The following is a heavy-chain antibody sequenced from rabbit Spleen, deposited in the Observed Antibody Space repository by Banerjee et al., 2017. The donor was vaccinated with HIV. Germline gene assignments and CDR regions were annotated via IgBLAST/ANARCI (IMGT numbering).Heavy chain of an antibody. D-gene: IGHD1-1*01. CDR1: GFSFSSAYY. J-gene: IGHJ6*01. V-gene: IGHV1S45*01. CDR2: IYVGSIGST. Sequence: QEQLEESGGDLVQPEGSLTLTCKASGFSFSSAYYMCWVRQAPGKGLEWIGCIYVGSIGSTYFASWAKGRFTISKTSATTVTLQLNSLTAADTATYFCVRGASSSGYYSLWGPGTLVTVS. CDR3: VRGASSSGYYSL.